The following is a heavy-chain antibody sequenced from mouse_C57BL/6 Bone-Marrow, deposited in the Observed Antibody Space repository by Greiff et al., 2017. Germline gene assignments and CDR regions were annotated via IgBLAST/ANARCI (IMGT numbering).Heavy chain of an antibody. CDR2: ISSGSSTI. CDR3: ASVAGFAY. Sequence: EVQLEESGAGLVKPGGSLTISCAASGFTFSDYGMHWVRQAPEKGLEWVAYISSGSSTIYYADTVKGRFTISRDNATNTLFLQMTSLRSEDTAMYYCASVAGFAYGGQGTLVTVSA. J-gene: IGHJ3*01. V-gene: IGHV5-17*01. CDR1: GFTFSDYG.